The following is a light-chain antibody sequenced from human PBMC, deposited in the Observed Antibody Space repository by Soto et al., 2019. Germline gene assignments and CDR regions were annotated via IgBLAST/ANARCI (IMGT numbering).Light chain of an antibody. CDR3: QQCRNWPLT. V-gene: IGKV3-15*01. Sequence: EIVMTQSPATLSVSPGEGATLSCKASQKGYNNLSLYQQRPGQPPSLLIYDASTRATGISARFSGSGYGTEFTLTLSSLQTADFAVYFCQQCRNWPLTFGGGTKVEIK. CDR1: QKGYNN. CDR2: DAS. J-gene: IGKJ4*01.